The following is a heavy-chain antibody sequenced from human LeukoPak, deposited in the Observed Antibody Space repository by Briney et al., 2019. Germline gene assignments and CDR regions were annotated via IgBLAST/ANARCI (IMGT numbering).Heavy chain of an antibody. Sequence: KSSETLSLTCTVSGGSISSISYYWGWIRQPPGKGLEWIGSIYYSGSTYYNPSLKSRVTISVDTSKNQFSLNLSSVTAADTAVYYCASNHAGRYYTTFASWGQGNLVAVSS. V-gene: IGHV4-39*01. J-gene: IGHJ5*02. CDR1: GGSISSISYY. CDR3: ASNHAGRYYTTFAS. CDR2: IYYSGST. D-gene: IGHD1-26*01.